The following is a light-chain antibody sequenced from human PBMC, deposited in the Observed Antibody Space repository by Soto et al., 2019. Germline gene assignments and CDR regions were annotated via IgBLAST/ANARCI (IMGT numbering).Light chain of an antibody. CDR1: ENIYTN. CDR2: GAS. V-gene: IGKV3-15*01. CDR3: QQYYNWPRT. J-gene: IGKJ5*01. Sequence: EIVMTQSPATLSVSPGERATLSCRASENIYTNLAWYQQKPGQAPRLLFYGASTRAAGLPARFSGTGSGTEFTLTINSLQAEASAVYYCQQYYNWPRTFGQGTRLE.